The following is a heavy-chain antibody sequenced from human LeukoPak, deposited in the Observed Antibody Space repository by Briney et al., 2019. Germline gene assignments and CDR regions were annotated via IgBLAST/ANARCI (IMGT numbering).Heavy chain of an antibody. D-gene: IGHD5-18*01. V-gene: IGHV4-59*01. CDR1: GVSINGYY. CDR2: IYFSGST. CDR3: AREGAYSYGQRQGAFDI. Sequence: PSETLSLTCTVSGVSINGYYWNWIRQPPGKGLEWIGYIYFSGSTSYNPSLKSRVTMSVDTSRNQFSLKLSSVTAADTAVYYCAREGAYSYGQRQGAFDIWGQGTMVTVSS. J-gene: IGHJ3*02.